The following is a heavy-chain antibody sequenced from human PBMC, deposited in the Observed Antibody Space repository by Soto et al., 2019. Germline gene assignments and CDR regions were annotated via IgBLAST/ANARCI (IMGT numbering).Heavy chain of an antibody. CDR3: ARDSGDGYTIPLVGYYYYGMDV. V-gene: IGHV3-11*06. Sequence: RLSCAASGFTFSDYYMSWIRQAPGKGLEWVSYISSSSSYTNYADSVKGRFTISRDNAKNSLYLQMNSLRAEDTAVYYCARDSGDGYTIPLVGYYYYGMDVWGQGTTVTVSS. CDR2: ISSSSSYT. CDR1: GFTFSDYY. J-gene: IGHJ6*02. D-gene: IGHD6-25*01.